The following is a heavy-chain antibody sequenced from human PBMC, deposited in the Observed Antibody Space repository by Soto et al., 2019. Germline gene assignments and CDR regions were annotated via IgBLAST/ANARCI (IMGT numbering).Heavy chain of an antibody. J-gene: IGHJ6*03. CDR1: GDSVSSNSAA. CDR3: ARVGVLGGYYYYYYMDV. D-gene: IGHD3-10*01. Sequence: SQTLSLTCAISGDSVSSNSAAWNWIRQSPSRGLEWLGRTYYRSKWYNDYAVSVKSRITINPDTSKNQFSLQLNSVTPEDTAVYYCARVGVLGGYYYYYYMDVWGKGTTVTVSS. V-gene: IGHV6-1*01. CDR2: TYYRSKWYN.